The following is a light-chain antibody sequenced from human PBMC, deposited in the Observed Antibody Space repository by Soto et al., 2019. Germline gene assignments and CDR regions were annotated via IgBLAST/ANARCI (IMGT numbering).Light chain of an antibody. J-gene: IGLJ1*01. CDR2: GNN. CDR3: QSYDNSLSVYV. CDR1: SSNIGAHYD. Sequence: QSALTQPPSVSGAPGQRVTISCTGSSSNIGAHYDVHWYQQLPGTAPKLLIYGNNNRPSGVPDRFSGSKSGTSASLAITGLQAEDEADYYCQSYDNSLSVYVFGTGTKVTVL. V-gene: IGLV1-40*01.